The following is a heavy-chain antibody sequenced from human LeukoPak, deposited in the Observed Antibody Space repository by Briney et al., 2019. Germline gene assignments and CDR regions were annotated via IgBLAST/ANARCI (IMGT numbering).Heavy chain of an antibody. CDR3: TTPYYDILTGFYYYGMDV. CDR2: IKSKTDGGTT. Sequence: PGGSLRLSCAASGFTFSNAWMSWVRQAPGKGLEWVGRIKSKTDGGTTDYAAPVKGRFTISRDDSKNTLYLQMNSLKTEDTAVYYCTTPYYDILTGFYYYGMDVWGQGTTVTVSS. J-gene: IGHJ6*02. D-gene: IGHD3-9*01. V-gene: IGHV3-15*01. CDR1: GFTFSNAW.